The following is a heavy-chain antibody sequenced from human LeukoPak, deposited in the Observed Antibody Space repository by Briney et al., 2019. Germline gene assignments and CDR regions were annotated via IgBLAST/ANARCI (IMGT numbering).Heavy chain of an antibody. CDR1: VYTFTGYY. D-gene: IGHD4-17*01. CDR3: ARDDGDYN. V-gene: IGHV1-2*02. Sequence: GASVNVSCKASVYTFTGYYMHWVRQAPGQGLEWMGWINPNSGGTNYVQKFQGRVTMTRDTSISTAYMELSRLRSDDTAVYYCARDDGDYNWGQETLVTVSS. CDR2: INPNSGGT. J-gene: IGHJ4*02.